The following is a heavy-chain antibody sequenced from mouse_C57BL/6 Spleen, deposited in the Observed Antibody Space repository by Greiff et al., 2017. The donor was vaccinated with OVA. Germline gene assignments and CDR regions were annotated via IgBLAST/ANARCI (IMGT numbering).Heavy chain of an antibody. J-gene: IGHJ1*02. V-gene: IGHV1-82*01. CDR1: GYAFSSSW. Sequence: VQLQESGPELVKPGASVKISCKASGYAFSSSWMNWVKQRPGKGLEWIGRIYPGDGDTNYNGQFKGMATLTAEKSSRTAYIQLSGLTSEDSAVYFCARYYSNYRYFDVWGTGATGTGPS. CDR2: IYPGDGDT. D-gene: IGHD2-5*01. CDR3: ARYYSNYRYFDV.